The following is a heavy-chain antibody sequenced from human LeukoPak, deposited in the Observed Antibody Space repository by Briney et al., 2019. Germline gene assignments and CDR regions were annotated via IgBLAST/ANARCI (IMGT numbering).Heavy chain of an antibody. CDR1: GGSISSGSYY. D-gene: IGHD3-10*01. CDR2: IYTSGRT. CDR3: ARDREYYMDV. J-gene: IGHJ6*03. V-gene: IGHV4-61*02. Sequence: SETLSLTCTVSGGSISSGSYYWSWIRQPAGKGLEWIGRIYTSGRTNYNPSLKSRVTISVDTSKNQFSLNLISVTAADTAVYYCARDREYYMDVWGKGATVTISS.